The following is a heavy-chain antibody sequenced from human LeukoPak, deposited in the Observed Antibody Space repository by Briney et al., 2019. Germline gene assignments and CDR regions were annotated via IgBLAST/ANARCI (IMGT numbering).Heavy chain of an antibody. CDR2: INHSGST. V-gene: IGHV4-34*01. CDR1: GGSFSGYY. J-gene: IGHJ4*02. CDR3: ARDPCSGGSCYDY. D-gene: IGHD2-15*01. Sequence: SETLSLTCAVYGGSFSGYYWSWIRQPPGKGLEWIGEINHSGSTYYNPSLKSRVTISVDTSKNQFSLKLSSVTAADTAVYYCARDPCSGGSCYDYWGQGTLVTVSS.